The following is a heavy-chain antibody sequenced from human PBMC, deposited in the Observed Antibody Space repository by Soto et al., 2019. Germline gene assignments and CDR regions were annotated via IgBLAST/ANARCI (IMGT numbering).Heavy chain of an antibody. CDR1: GYTFTSYG. V-gene: IGHV1-18*01. D-gene: IGHD3-9*01. CDR3: ARGTWLLRYFDWSPFDYGMDV. CDR2: ISAYNGNT. Sequence: QVQLVQSGAEVKKPGASVKVSCKASGYTFTSYGISWERQAPGQGLEWMGWISAYNGNTNYAQKLQGRVTMTTDTSTSTAYMELRSLRSDDTAVYYCARGTWLLRYFDWSPFDYGMDVWGQGTTVTVS. J-gene: IGHJ6*02.